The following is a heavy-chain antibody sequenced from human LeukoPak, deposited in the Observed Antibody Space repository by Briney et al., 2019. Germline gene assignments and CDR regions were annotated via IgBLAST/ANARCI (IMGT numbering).Heavy chain of an antibody. D-gene: IGHD3-22*01. CDR1: GFTVSSNY. V-gene: IGHV3-53*05. Sequence: GGSLRLSCAASGFTVSSNYMSWVRQAPGKGLEWVSVIYSGGSTYYADSVKGRFTISRDNSKNTLYLQMNSLRAEDTAVYYSARDPRYDSSGYYPPFEYWGQGTLVTVSS. CDR2: IYSGGST. CDR3: ARDPRYDSSGYYPPFEY. J-gene: IGHJ4*02.